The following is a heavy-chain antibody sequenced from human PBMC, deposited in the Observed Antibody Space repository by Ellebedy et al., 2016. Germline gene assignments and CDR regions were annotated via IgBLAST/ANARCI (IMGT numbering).Heavy chain of an antibody. Sequence: GESLKISCVVSGFSVSSNYLSWVRQAPGKGLEWVSVIYAGGSTFYADSVKGRFTISRDNSKNTLYLQMNRLRAEDTAVYYCARGNTIPGPEPLDYWGQGTLITVSS. CDR2: IYAGGST. CDR3: ARGNTIPGPEPLDY. J-gene: IGHJ4*02. D-gene: IGHD1-14*01. V-gene: IGHV3-66*01. CDR1: GFSVSSNY.